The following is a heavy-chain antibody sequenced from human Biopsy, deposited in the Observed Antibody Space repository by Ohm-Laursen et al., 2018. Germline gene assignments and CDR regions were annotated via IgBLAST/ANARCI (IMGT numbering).Heavy chain of an antibody. CDR3: ATKLTGYFHH. J-gene: IGHJ1*01. D-gene: IGHD3-9*01. Sequence: SVKVSCKAPGGTFSNYGVSWVRQAPGQGLEWLGGNIPILGTGNYAQKFQDRVTVAADTSTSTATMELRSLRSDDPAVYYCATKLTGYFHHWGQGTLVIVSS. V-gene: IGHV1-69*06. CDR1: GGTFSNYG. CDR2: NIPILGTG.